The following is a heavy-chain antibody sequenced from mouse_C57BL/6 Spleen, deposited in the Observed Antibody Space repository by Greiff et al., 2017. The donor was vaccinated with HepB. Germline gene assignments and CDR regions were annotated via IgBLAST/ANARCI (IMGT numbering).Heavy chain of an antibody. D-gene: IGHD2-1*01. Sequence: EVHLVESGGGLVKPGGSLKLSCAASGFTFSDYGMHWVRQAPEKGLEWVAYISSGSSTIYYADTVKGRFTISRDNAKNTLFLQMTSLRSEDTAMYYCASRGGNLQFAYWGQGTLVTVSA. V-gene: IGHV5-17*01. CDR2: ISSGSSTI. CDR1: GFTFSDYG. J-gene: IGHJ3*01. CDR3: ASRGGNLQFAY.